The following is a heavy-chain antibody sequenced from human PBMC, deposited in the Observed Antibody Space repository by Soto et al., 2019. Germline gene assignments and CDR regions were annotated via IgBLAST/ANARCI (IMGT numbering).Heavy chain of an antibody. D-gene: IGHD1-20*01. J-gene: IGHJ3*02. CDR3: ARTGIDAFDI. CDR1: GFTFSSYA. Sequence: QVQLVESGGGVVQPGRSLRPSCAASGFTFSSYAMHWVRQAPGKGLEWVAVISYDGSNKYYADSVKGRFTISRDNSKNTLYLPMNSLRAEDTAVYYCARTGIDAFDIWGQGTMVTVSS. V-gene: IGHV3-30-3*01. CDR2: ISYDGSNK.